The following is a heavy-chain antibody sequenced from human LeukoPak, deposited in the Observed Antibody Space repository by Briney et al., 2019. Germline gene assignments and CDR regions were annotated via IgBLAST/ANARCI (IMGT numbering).Heavy chain of an antibody. D-gene: IGHD3-16*01. Sequence: PGGSLRLSCAASGFTFSSYAMNWVRQAPGKGLEWVSSISSSSSYIYYADSVKGRFTISRDNAKNSLYLQMNSLRAEDTAVYYCARAGGGGYFDYWGQGTLVTVSS. V-gene: IGHV3-21*01. CDR3: ARAGGGGYFDY. CDR2: ISSSSSYI. J-gene: IGHJ4*02. CDR1: GFTFSSYA.